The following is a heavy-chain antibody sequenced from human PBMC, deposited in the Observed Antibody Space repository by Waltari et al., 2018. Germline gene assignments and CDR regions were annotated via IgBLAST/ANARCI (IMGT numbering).Heavy chain of an antibody. CDR2: IYTSGRP. CDR3: ARGFEWELPPPYDAFDI. D-gene: IGHD1-26*01. Sequence: QVQLQESGPGLVKPSETLSLTCTVSGGSISSYYWSWIRQPAGKGLEWIGRIYTSGRPSYNPSLKSRFTMSVATSKNQFSLELSSVTAADTAVYYCARGFEWELPPPYDAFDIWGQGTMVTVSS. CDR1: GGSISSYY. J-gene: IGHJ3*02. V-gene: IGHV4-4*07.